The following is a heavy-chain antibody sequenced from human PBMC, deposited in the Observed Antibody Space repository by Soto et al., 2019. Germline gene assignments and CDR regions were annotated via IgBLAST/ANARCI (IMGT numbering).Heavy chain of an antibody. Sequence: SVKVSCKASGGTFSSYAISWVRQAPGQGLERMGGIIPIFGTANYAQKFQGRVTITADKSTSTAYMELSSLRSEDTAVYYCAFVVVVASYGMDVWGQGTTVTVSS. D-gene: IGHD2-15*01. CDR3: AFVVVVASYGMDV. CDR1: GGTFSSYA. CDR2: IIPIFGTA. V-gene: IGHV1-69*06. J-gene: IGHJ6*02.